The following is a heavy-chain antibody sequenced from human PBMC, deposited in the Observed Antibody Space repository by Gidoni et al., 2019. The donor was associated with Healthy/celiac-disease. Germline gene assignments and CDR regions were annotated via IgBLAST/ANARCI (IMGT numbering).Heavy chain of an antibody. CDR2: ISSSSSYI. D-gene: IGHD6-19*01. CDR1: GFPFSSYS. Sequence: EVQLVESGGGLVKPGGSLRLSCAASGFPFSSYSMNWVRQAPGKGLEWVSSISSSSSYIYYADSVKGRFTISRDNAKNSLYLQMNSLRAEDTAVYYCATGSGWYFGTDYWGQGTLVTVSS. CDR3: ATGSGWYFGTDY. J-gene: IGHJ4*02. V-gene: IGHV3-21*01.